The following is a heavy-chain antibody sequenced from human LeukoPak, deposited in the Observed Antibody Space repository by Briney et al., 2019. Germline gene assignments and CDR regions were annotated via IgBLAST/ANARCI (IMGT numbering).Heavy chain of an antibody. Sequence: SQTLSLTCTVSGGSINSGGYYWTWIRQPPGEGLEWIAYFSHSGSTFYNPSLKSRVTISLDTSKNQFSLNLRSVTAADTAVYYCAGQNIPTPHDYWGQGTQVTVST. CDR3: AGQNIPTPHDY. D-gene: IGHD2-2*02. V-gene: IGHV4-30-2*01. CDR1: GGSINSGGYY. CDR2: FSHSGST. J-gene: IGHJ4*02.